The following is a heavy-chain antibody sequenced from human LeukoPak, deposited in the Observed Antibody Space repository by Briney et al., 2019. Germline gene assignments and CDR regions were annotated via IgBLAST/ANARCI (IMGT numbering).Heavy chain of an antibody. CDR2: IYYSGRT. CDR1: GGSISSDY. D-gene: IGHD4-11*01. CDR3: ARGFYSPHY. J-gene: IGHJ4*02. Sequence: SETLSLTCTVSGGSISSDYWSWIRQPPGKGLEWIGYIYYSGRTYYNPSLKSRITISVDTFKNQFSLKLSSVTAADTAVYYCARGFYSPHYWGQGTLVSVSS. V-gene: IGHV4-59*01.